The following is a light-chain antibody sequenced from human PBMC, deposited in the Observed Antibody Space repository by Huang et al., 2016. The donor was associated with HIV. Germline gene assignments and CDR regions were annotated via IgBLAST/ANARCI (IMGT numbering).Light chain of an antibody. J-gene: IGKJ3*01. Sequence: EIVLTQSPATLSLSPGERATLSCRASQSVSSYLAWYQQKLGQAPRLRIYDASNRATGIPARFSGSGSGTDFTLTISSLEPEDFAVYYCQQRSNWPRTFGPGTKVDIK. V-gene: IGKV3-11*01. CDR1: QSVSSY. CDR3: QQRSNWPRT. CDR2: DAS.